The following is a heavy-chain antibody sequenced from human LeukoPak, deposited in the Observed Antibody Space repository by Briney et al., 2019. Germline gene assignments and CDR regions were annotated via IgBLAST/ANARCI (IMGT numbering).Heavy chain of an antibody. V-gene: IGHV4-59*08. CDR3: ARAQSRYCSSASCFLNWFDP. CDR2: IYYSGST. D-gene: IGHD2-2*01. CDR1: GGSISSYY. Sequence: PSETLSLTCTVSGGSISSYYWSWLRQPPEKGLEWIGYIYYSGSTNYNPSLKSRVTVSVDTSKNQFSLKLSSVTAADTAVCYCARAQSRYCSSASCFLNWFDPWGQGTLVTVSS. J-gene: IGHJ5*02.